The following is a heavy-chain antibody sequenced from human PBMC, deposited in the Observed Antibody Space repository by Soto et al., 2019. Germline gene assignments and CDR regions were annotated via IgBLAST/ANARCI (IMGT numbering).Heavy chain of an antibody. Sequence: PSETLSLTCAVYGGSFSGYYWSWIRQPPGQGLEWIGEINHSGSTKYNPSLQSRVTISVDTSKNQFSLKLSSVTAADTAVYYCARGGIVATINWFDPWGQGTLVTVSS. CDR1: GGSFSGYY. J-gene: IGHJ5*02. V-gene: IGHV4-34*01. CDR2: INHSGST. D-gene: IGHD5-12*01. CDR3: ARGGIVATINWFDP.